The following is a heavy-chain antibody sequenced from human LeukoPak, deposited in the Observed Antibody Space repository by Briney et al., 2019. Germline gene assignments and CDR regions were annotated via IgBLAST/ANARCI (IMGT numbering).Heavy chain of an antibody. V-gene: IGHV3-20*04. CDR3: ARGVGYSGYQYYYYYGMDV. J-gene: IGHJ6*02. CDR1: GFTFDDYG. D-gene: IGHD5-12*01. CDR2: INWNGGST. Sequence: GGSLRLSCAASGFTFDDYGMSWVRQAPGKGLEWVSRINWNGGSTGYADSVKGRFTISRDNAKNSLYLQMNSLRAEDTALYYCARGVGYSGYQYYYYYGMDVWGQGTTVTVSS.